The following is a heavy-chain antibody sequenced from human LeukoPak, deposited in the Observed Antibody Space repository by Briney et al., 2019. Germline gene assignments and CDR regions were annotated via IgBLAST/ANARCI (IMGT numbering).Heavy chain of an antibody. CDR2: INRDGSST. J-gene: IGHJ6*03. CDR3: ARVIGDYGIYYYYYMDV. V-gene: IGHV3-74*01. D-gene: IGHD4-17*01. Sequence: GGSLRLSCAASGFTFSSYWLHWVRQATGKWLLWVSRINRDGSSTSYADSVKGRFTISRDNAKNTLYLQMNSLRAEDTAVYYCARVIGDYGIYYYYYMDVWGKGTTVTVSS. CDR1: GFTFSSYW.